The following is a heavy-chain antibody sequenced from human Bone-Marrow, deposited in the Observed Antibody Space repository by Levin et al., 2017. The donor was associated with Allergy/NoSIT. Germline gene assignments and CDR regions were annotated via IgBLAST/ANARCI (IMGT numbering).Heavy chain of an antibody. Sequence: SETLSLTCTVSGGSISSYYWSWIRQPPGKGLEWIGYIYYSGSTNYNPSLKSRVTISVDTSKNQFSLKLSSVTAADTAVYYCARFLMVRGVKLPYYYYMDVWGKGTTVTVSS. V-gene: IGHV4-59*08. D-gene: IGHD3-10*01. CDR2: IYYSGST. J-gene: IGHJ6*03. CDR3: ARFLMVRGVKLPYYYYMDV. CDR1: GGSISSYY.